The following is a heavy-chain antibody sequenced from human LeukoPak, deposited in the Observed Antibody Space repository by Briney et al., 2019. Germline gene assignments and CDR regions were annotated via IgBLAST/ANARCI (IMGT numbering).Heavy chain of an antibody. Sequence: GGSLRLSCAASGFTFSSYAMTWVRQAPGKRLKWVSSISGSTESTYYADSVKGRFTISRDNSKNTLYLQMNSLRAEDTAVYYCTKDRANDVLEYFQYWGQGTLVTVSS. CDR3: TKDRANDVLEYFQY. D-gene: IGHD2-8*01. CDR2: ISGSTEST. V-gene: IGHV3-23*01. CDR1: GFTFSSYA. J-gene: IGHJ1*01.